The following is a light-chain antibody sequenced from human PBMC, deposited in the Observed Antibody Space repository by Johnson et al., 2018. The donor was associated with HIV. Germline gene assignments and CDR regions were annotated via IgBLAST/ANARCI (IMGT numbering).Light chain of an antibody. CDR1: SSNIGNNY. CDR3: GTWDSSLSAAGV. CDR2: DNN. Sequence: QSVLTQPPSVSAAPGQKVTISCSGSSSNIGNNYVSWYQQLPGTAPKLLIYDNNKRPSGIPDRFSGSKSGTSATLGITGLQTGDEADYYCGTWDSSLSAAGVFETGTKVTVL. V-gene: IGLV1-51*01. J-gene: IGLJ1*01.